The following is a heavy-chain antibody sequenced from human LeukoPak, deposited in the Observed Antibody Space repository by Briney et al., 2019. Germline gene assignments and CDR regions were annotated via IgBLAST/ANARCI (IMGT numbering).Heavy chain of an antibody. CDR2: IIPIFGTA. Sequence: SVKVSCKASGGTFSSYAISWVRQAPGQGLEWMGGIIPIFGTANYAQKFQGRVTITADKSTSTAYMELSSLRSEDTAVYYCARRYFYYYYMDVWGKGTTVTVSS. CDR1: GGTFSSYA. J-gene: IGHJ6*03. CDR3: ARRYFYYYYMDV. V-gene: IGHV1-69*06.